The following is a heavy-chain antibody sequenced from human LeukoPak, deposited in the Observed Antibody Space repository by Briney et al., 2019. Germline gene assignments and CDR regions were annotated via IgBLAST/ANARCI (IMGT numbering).Heavy chain of an antibody. CDR3: VLGQIVGARFDY. CDR1: GFTFSSYW. D-gene: IGHD1-26*01. V-gene: IGHV3-23*01. CDR2: ISGSGGST. Sequence: PGGSLRLSCAASGFTFSSYWMSWVRQAPGKGLEWVSAISGSGGSTYYADSVKGRFTISRDNSKNTLYLQMNSLRAEDTAVYYCVLGQIVGARFDYWGQGTLVTVSS. J-gene: IGHJ4*02.